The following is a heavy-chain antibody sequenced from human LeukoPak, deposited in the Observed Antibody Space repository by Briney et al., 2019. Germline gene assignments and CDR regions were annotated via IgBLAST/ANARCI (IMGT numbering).Heavy chain of an antibody. V-gene: IGHV4-39*07. CDR2: IYYSGSP. Sequence: SETLSLTCTVSGGSISSSSYYWGWIRQPPGKGLEWIGSIYYSGSPYYNPSLKSRVTMSVDKSKNQFSLKLSSVTAADTAVYYCARGSTMVRVGDAFDIWGQGTMVTVSS. CDR3: ARGSTMVRVGDAFDI. D-gene: IGHD3-10*01. J-gene: IGHJ3*02. CDR1: GGSISSSSYY.